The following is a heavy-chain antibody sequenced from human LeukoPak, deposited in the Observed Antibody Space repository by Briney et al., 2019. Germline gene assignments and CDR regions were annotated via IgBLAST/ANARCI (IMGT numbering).Heavy chain of an antibody. CDR3: ARDRLGGTAMVGGEFDY. J-gene: IGHJ4*02. Sequence: ASVKVSCKASGYTFTSYGISWVRQAPGQGLEWMGWISAYNGNTNYAQKLQGRVTMTTDTSTSTAYMELRSLRSEDTAVYYCARDRLGGTAMVGGEFDYWGQGTLVTVSS. V-gene: IGHV1-18*01. CDR2: ISAYNGNT. D-gene: IGHD5-18*01. CDR1: GYTFTSYG.